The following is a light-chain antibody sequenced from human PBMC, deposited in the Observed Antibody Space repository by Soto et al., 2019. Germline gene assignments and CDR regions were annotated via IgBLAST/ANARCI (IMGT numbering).Light chain of an antibody. J-gene: IGKJ2*01. CDR3: QQYNTYSPYT. V-gene: IGKV1-5*03. CDR2: KAS. CDR1: QSISSW. Sequence: DIQMTQSPSTLSASVGDRVTITCRASQSISSWLAWYQQKSGKAPKLLIYKASSLESEVPSRFSGSGSETEFTLTISSLQPDDFATYYCQQYNTYSPYTFGQGTKREIK.